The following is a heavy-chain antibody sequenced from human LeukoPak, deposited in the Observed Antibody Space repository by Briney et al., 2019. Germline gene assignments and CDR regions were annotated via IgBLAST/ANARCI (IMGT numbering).Heavy chain of an antibody. V-gene: IGHV1-18*01. CDR1: GYTFTSYG. D-gene: IGHD3-3*01. J-gene: IGHJ4*02. CDR2: ISAYNGNT. Sequence: ASVKVSCKASGYTFTSYGISWMRQAPGQGLEWMGWISAYNGNTNYAQKLQGRVTMTTDTSTSTAYMELRSLRSDDTAVYYCARSNDFWSGYYRFYFDYWGQGTLVTVSS. CDR3: ARSNDFWSGYYRFYFDY.